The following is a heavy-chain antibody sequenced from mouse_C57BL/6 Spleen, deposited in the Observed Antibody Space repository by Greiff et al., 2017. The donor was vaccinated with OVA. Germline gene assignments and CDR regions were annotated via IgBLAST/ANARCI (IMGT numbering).Heavy chain of an antibody. D-gene: IGHD2-2*01. CDR2: ISYDGSN. CDR3: AREGYYGSYYAMDY. J-gene: IGHJ4*01. CDR1: GYSITSGYY. Sequence: VQLQQSGPGLVKPSQSLSLTCSVTGYSITSGYYWNWIRQFPGNKLEWMGYISYDGSNNYNPSLKNRISITRDTSKNQFFLKLNSVTTEDTATYYCAREGYYGSYYAMDYWGQGTSVTVSS. V-gene: IGHV3-6*01.